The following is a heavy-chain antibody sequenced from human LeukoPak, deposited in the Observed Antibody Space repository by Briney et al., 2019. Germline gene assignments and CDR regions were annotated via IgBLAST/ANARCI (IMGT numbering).Heavy chain of an antibody. J-gene: IGHJ4*02. CDR1: GFTFSDYY. V-gene: IGHV3-11*01. D-gene: IGHD3-10*01. CDR2: ISISGTTT. Sequence: GGSLRLSCAASGFTFSDYYMSWIRQTPGKGLEWVSYISISGTTTFYVDSVKGRFTISRDNTKNSLYLQMNSLRAEDTAMYYCARGTMASDFWGQGTLVTVSS. CDR3: ARGTMASDF.